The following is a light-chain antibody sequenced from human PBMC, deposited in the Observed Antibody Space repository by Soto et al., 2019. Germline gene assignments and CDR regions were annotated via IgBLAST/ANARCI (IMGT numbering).Light chain of an antibody. CDR2: GAS. Sequence: EIVLTQSPATLSLSPGERATLSCRASQSVAYTYLAWFQQKPGQAPRLLIYGASTRATGIPARFSGSGSGTEFTLTISSLQSEDFAVYYCQQYNNWPPITFGQGTRLEIK. V-gene: IGKV3-15*01. CDR3: QQYNNWPPIT. J-gene: IGKJ5*01. CDR1: QSVAYT.